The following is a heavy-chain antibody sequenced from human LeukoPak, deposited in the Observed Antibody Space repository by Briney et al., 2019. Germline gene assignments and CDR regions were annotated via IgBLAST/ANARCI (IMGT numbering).Heavy chain of an antibody. Sequence: AGGSLRLSCAASGFTFSNAWMSWVRQAPGKGLEWVGRIKSKTDGGTTDYAAPVKGRFTISRDDSKNTLYLQMNSLKTEDTAVYYCTTEGLYGSGSYYYYYYGMDVWGQGTTVTVSS. D-gene: IGHD3-10*01. CDR3: TTEGLYGSGSYYYYYYGMDV. J-gene: IGHJ6*02. CDR1: GFTFSNAW. V-gene: IGHV3-15*01. CDR2: IKSKTDGGTT.